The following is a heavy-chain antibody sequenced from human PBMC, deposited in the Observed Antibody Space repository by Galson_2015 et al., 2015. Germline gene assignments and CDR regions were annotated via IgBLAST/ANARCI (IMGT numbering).Heavy chain of an antibody. V-gene: IGHV3-23*01. CDR3: AKPHTVVTPRDAFDG. J-gene: IGHJ3*01. CDR2: IIGSGDDT. D-gene: IGHD4-23*01. Sequence: SLRLSCAASGFTFSSHTMTWVRQAPGKGLEWVSSIIGSGDDTVSAASVKGRFTISRDNSKNTLYLQMNSLRAEDTAVYYCAKPHTVVTPRDAFDGWGQGTMVTVSS. CDR1: GFTFSSHT.